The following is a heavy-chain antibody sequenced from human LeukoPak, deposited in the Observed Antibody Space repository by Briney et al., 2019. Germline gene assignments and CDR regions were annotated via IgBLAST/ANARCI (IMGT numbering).Heavy chain of an antibody. CDR2: IRYDGSNK. CDR1: GFTFSSYG. Sequence: GGSLRLSCAASGFTFSSYGMHWVRQAPGKGLEWVAFIRYDGSNKYYADSVKGRFTISRDNFRDTLYLQMISLRAEDTAVYYCAKSAVGATLGDYWGQGTPVTVSS. CDR3: AKSAVGATLGDY. D-gene: IGHD1-26*01. J-gene: IGHJ4*02. V-gene: IGHV3-30*02.